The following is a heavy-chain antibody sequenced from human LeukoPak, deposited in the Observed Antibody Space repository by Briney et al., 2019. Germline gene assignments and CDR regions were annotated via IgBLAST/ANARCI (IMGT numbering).Heavy chain of an antibody. Sequence: GGSLRLSCSASRFTFRSYAMSWVRQAPGQGLEWVSSISTSSSYMYYGDSVKGRFTISRDNAKNSLFLHMSSLRAEDTAVYYCARSRGYSDYDHDYWGQGTTVTVSS. CDR2: ISTSSSYM. CDR1: RFTFRSYA. J-gene: IGHJ4*03. D-gene: IGHD5-12*01. CDR3: ARSRGYSDYDHDY. V-gene: IGHV3-21*01.